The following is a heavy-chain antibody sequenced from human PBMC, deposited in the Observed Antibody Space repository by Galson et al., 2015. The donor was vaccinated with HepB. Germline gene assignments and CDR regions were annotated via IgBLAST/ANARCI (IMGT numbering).Heavy chain of an antibody. Sequence: SLRLSCAASGFTFSSYAMHWVRQAPGKGLEWVAVISYDGSNKYYADSVKGRFTISRDNSKNTLYLQMNSLRAEDTAVYYCARDRGDNGDYKPYYFDYWGQGTLVTVSS. CDR2: ISYDGSNK. D-gene: IGHD4-17*01. CDR1: GFTFSSYA. V-gene: IGHV3-30-3*01. J-gene: IGHJ4*02. CDR3: ARDRGDNGDYKPYYFDY.